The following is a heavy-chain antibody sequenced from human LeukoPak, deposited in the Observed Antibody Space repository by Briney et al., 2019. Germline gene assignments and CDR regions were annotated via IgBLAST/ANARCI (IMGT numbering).Heavy chain of an antibody. CDR3: ARSATYGNYVTDYFDS. D-gene: IGHD4-11*01. Sequence: SETLSLTCSVSGGSVNRGSYYWTWIRQPAGKGLEWIGRISTSGGTTYSPSLKSRVTISLDTSRNQFSLRLNSLTAADTALYYCARSATYGNYVTDYFDSWGQGTLVTVSS. V-gene: IGHV4-61*02. CDR1: GGSVNRGSYY. J-gene: IGHJ4*02. CDR2: ISTSGGT.